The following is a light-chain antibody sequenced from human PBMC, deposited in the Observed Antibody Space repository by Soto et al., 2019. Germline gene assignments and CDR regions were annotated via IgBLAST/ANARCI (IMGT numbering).Light chain of an antibody. Sequence: QSALTQPASVSGSPGQSITISCTGTSSDVGSYNLVSWYQQHPGKAPKLMIYEGSKRPSGVSNRFSGSKSGNTASLTISGLQAEYEADYYCCSYAGSSTLVFGGGTKLTFL. CDR2: EGS. J-gene: IGLJ2*01. CDR1: SSDVGSYNL. CDR3: CSYAGSSTLV. V-gene: IGLV2-23*01.